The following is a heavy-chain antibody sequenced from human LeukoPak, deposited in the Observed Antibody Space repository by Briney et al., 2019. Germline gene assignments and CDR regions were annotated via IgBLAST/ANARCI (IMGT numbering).Heavy chain of an antibody. Sequence: SETLSLTCSVSGGSISIYYWTWIRQIPGKGLEWIGYIYYSGSTNYNPSLKSRVTISVDTSKNQFSLKLSSVTAADTAVYYCAKSIAAASSPFDYWGQGTLVTVSS. J-gene: IGHJ4*02. CDR2: IYYSGST. D-gene: IGHD6-13*01. CDR1: GGSISIYY. V-gene: IGHV4-59*01. CDR3: AKSIAAASSPFDY.